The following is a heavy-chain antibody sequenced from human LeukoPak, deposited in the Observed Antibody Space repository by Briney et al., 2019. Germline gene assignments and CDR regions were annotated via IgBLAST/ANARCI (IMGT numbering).Heavy chain of an antibody. D-gene: IGHD1-7*01. J-gene: IGHJ3*02. Sequence: ASVKVSCKASGYTFTGYYMHWVRQAPGQGLEWMGWINPNSGGTNYAQKFQGRVTMTRDTSISTAYMELSRLRSDDTAVYYCARAWAWGELDDAFDIWGQGTMVTVSS. V-gene: IGHV1-2*02. CDR2: INPNSGGT. CDR1: GYTFTGYY. CDR3: ARAWAWGELDDAFDI.